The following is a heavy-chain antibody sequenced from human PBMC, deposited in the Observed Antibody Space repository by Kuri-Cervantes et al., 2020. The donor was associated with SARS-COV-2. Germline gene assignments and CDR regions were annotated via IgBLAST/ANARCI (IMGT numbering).Heavy chain of an antibody. CDR1: GFTVSANY. D-gene: IGHD2-2*01. CDR2: IYSGGGT. Sequence: GESLKISCAASGFTVSANYMSWVRQAPGKGLEWVSVIYSGGGTHYADSVKGRFTISRDDSKNTLYLQMNSLRDEDTAVYYCASDTSSWSSDYYDMDVWGQGTTVTVSS. V-gene: IGHV3-53*01. J-gene: IGHJ6*02. CDR3: ASDTSSWSSDYYDMDV.